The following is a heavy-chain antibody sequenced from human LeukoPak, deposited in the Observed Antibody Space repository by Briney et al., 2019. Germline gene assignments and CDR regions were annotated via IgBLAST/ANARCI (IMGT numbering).Heavy chain of an antibody. CDR3: ATEKIMVRGVIILEHNWFDP. V-gene: IGHV1-24*01. Sequence: GASVKVSCKVSGYTLTELSMHWVRQAPGKGLEWMGGFDPEDGETIYAQKFQGRVTMTGDTSTDTAYMELSSLRSEDTAVYYCATEKIMVRGVIILEHNWFDPWGQGTLVTASS. D-gene: IGHD3-10*01. CDR2: FDPEDGET. J-gene: IGHJ5*02. CDR1: GYTLTELS.